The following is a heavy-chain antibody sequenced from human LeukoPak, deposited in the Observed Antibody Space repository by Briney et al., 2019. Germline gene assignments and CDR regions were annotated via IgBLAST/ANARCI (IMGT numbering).Heavy chain of an antibody. V-gene: IGHV3-53*01. CDR1: GFTVSSNY. CDR2: IYSGGST. D-gene: IGHD4-17*01. Sequence: PGGSLRLSCAASGFTVSSNYMTWVRQAPGKGLEWVSGIYSGGSTYYADSVKGRFTISRDNSKNTLYLQMNSLRVEDTAMYYCARVEVGVRDGDYVYWFDPWGQGTLVTVSS. J-gene: IGHJ5*02. CDR3: ARVEVGVRDGDYVYWFDP.